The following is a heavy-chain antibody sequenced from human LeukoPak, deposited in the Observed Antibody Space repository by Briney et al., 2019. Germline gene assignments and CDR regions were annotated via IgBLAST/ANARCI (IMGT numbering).Heavy chain of an antibody. J-gene: IGHJ2*01. CDR2: INPNSGGT. Sequence: ASVKVSCKASGYTFTGYYMHWVRQAPGQGLEWMGWINPNSGGTNYAQKSQGWVTMTRDTSISTAYMELSRLRSDDTAVYYCARVRDGYNWYFDLWGRGTLVTVSS. CDR1: GYTFTGYY. V-gene: IGHV1-2*04. CDR3: ARVRDGYNWYFDL. D-gene: IGHD5-24*01.